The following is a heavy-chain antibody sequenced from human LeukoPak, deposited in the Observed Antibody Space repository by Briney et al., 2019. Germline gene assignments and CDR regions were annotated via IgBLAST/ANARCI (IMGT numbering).Heavy chain of an antibody. V-gene: IGHV3-7*01. CDR2: IKQDGTER. J-gene: IGHJ6*03. D-gene: IGHD4-17*01. CDR1: GFTFTTYW. CDR3: ARDPYNGYYGDDYYYYMDV. Sequence: AGGSLRLSCAASGFTFTTYWMSWVRQAPGKGLEWVANIKQDGTERYYVDSVKGRFTISRDNAKNSLSLQMNSLRAEDTAVYYCARDPYNGYYGDDYYYYMDVWGKGTTVTISS.